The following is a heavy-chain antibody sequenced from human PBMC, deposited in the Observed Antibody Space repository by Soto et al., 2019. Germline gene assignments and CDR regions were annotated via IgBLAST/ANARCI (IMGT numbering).Heavy chain of an antibody. V-gene: IGHV4-31*03. CDR2: IYYSGST. D-gene: IGHD3-22*01. CDR3: ARAEVVVITGGFDY. Sequence: SETLSLTCTVSVRSISSGGYYWSWIRQHPGKGLEWIGYIYYSGSTYYNPSLKSRVTISVDTSKNQFSLKLSSVTAADTAVYYCARAEVVVITGGFDYWGQGTLVTVSS. J-gene: IGHJ4*02. CDR1: VRSISSGGYY.